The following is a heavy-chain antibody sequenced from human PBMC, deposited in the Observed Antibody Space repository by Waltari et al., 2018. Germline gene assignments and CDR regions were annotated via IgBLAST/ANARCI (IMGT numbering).Heavy chain of an antibody. CDR3: ARGYCSGGSCYHFDY. Sequence: QVQLVQSGAEVKKPGSSVKVSCKASGGTFSSYAISWVRQPTGQGLEWMGGIIPIFGTANYAQKFQGRVTITADESTSTAYMELSRLRSDDTAVYYCARGYCSGGSCYHFDYWGQGTLVTVSS. CDR2: IIPIFGTA. V-gene: IGHV1-69*13. D-gene: IGHD2-15*01. J-gene: IGHJ4*02. CDR1: GGTFSSYA.